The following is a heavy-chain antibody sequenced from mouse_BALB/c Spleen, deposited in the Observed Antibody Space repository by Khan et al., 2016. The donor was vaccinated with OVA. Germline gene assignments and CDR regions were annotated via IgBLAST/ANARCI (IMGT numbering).Heavy chain of an antibody. Sequence: EVELVESGGGLVKPGGSLKLSCAASGFTFSRYPMSWVRQTPEKRLEWVASIGSGGSTYHPDSVKGRFTISSDNARNILFLQMSSLRSEDTAMYCCARVNGSSGVDYWGQGTSLTVSS. CDR3: ARVNGSSGVDY. D-gene: IGHD1-1*01. CDR1: GFTFSRYP. J-gene: IGHJ2*02. CDR2: IGSGGST. V-gene: IGHV5-6-5*01.